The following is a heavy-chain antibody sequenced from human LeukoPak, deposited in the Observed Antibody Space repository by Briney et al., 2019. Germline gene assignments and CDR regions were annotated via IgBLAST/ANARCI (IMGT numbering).Heavy chain of an antibody. J-gene: IGHJ4*02. Sequence: GGSLRLSCAASGFTFSDYYMSWIRQAPGKGLEWVSSISSSSNYIYYADSVKGRFTISRDNAKNSLYLQMNSLRAEDTAVYYCARDPGGCSGGSCYSRLDYWGQGTLVTVSS. CDR2: ISSSSNYI. V-gene: IGHV3-11*06. CDR1: GFTFSDYY. D-gene: IGHD2-15*01. CDR3: ARDPGGCSGGSCYSRLDY.